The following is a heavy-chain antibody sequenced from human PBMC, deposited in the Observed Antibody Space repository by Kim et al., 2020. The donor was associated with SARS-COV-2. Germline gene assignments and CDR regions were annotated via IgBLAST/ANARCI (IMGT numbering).Heavy chain of an antibody. V-gene: IGHV7-4-1*02. CDR3: AREENYDILTVTDY. Sequence: YGQGFTGRFVFSLDTSVSTAYLQISSLKAEDTAVYYCAREENYDILTVTDYWGQGTLVTVSS. D-gene: IGHD3-9*01. J-gene: IGHJ4*02.